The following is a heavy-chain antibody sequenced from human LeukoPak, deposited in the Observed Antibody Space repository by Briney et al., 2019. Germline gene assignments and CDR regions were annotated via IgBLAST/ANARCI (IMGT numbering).Heavy chain of an antibody. V-gene: IGHV3-33*01. D-gene: IGHD2-15*01. CDR1: GFTFSSYG. J-gene: IGHJ4*02. Sequence: PGRSLRLSCAASGFTFSSYGMHWLRQAPGKGLEWVAVIWYDGSNKYYADSVKGRFTISRDNSKNTLYLQMNSLRAEDTAVYYCARDGSGGSFDYWGQGTLVTVSS. CDR3: ARDGSGGSFDY. CDR2: IWYDGSNK.